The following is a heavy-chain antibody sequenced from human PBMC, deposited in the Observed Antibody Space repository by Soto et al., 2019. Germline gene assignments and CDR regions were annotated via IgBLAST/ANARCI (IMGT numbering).Heavy chain of an antibody. CDR3: ARMGSGGYLDPGDYFDY. Sequence: GASVKVSCKASGYTFTSYGISWVRQAPGRGLEWMGWISAYNGNTNYAQKLQGRVTMTTDTSTSTACMELRSLRSDDTAVYYCARMGSGGYLDPGDYFDYWGQGTLVTVSS. D-gene: IGHD2-15*01. J-gene: IGHJ4*02. CDR1: GYTFTSYG. V-gene: IGHV1-18*01. CDR2: ISAYNGNT.